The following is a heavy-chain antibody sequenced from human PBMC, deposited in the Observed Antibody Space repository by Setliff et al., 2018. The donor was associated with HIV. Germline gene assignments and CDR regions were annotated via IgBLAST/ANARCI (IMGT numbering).Heavy chain of an antibody. CDR2: IYYSGST. V-gene: IGHV4-39*01. D-gene: IGHD3-22*01. CDR3: ARTRITMIVVVITTHSVDI. CDR1: GGSISSSSYY. Sequence: PSETLSLTCTVSGGSISSSSYYWGWIRQPPGKGLEWIGSIYYSGSTYYNPSLKSRVTISVDTSKNQFSLKLSFVTAADTAVYYCARTRITMIVVVITTHSVDIWGQGTMVTVSS. J-gene: IGHJ3*02.